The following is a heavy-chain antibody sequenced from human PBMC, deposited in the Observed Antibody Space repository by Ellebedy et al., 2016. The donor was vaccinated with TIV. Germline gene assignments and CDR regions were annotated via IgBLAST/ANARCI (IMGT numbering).Heavy chain of an antibody. Sequence: SETLSLTXAVSGGPISSINWWSWVRQPPGKGLEWIGEIYHSGSTNYNPSLKSRVTISVDTSKNQFSLKLSSVTAADTAVYYCARSYYDILTGYSPYYYYYYGMDVWGQGTTVTVSS. D-gene: IGHD3-9*01. CDR1: GGPISSINW. V-gene: IGHV4-4*02. J-gene: IGHJ6*02. CDR3: ARSYYDILTGYSPYYYYYYGMDV. CDR2: IYHSGST.